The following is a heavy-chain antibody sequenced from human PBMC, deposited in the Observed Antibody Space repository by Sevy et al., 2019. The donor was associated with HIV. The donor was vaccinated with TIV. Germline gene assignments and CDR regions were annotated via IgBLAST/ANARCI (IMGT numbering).Heavy chain of an antibody. J-gene: IGHJ4*02. CDR3: AREGDIVVVPSYYFDY. V-gene: IGHV3-7*03. Sequence: GGSLRLSCAASGFSFSSYWMSWVRQAPGKGLEWVANIKQEGSEKYHVDSGKGRFTNSRDNAKDSLYLQMNSLRAEDTDVYYCAREGDIVVVPSYYFDYWGQGTLVTVSS. D-gene: IGHD2-2*01. CDR2: IKQEGSEK. CDR1: GFSFSSYW.